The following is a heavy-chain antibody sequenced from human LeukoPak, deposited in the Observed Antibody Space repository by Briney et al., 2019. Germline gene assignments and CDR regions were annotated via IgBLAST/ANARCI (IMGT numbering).Heavy chain of an antibody. CDR3: ARGVPGGSYYAGY. CDR2: ISGSGGAT. J-gene: IGHJ4*02. V-gene: IGHV3-23*01. Sequence: GGSLRLSCAASGFTFNTYGMSWVRQAPGKGLEWVSGISGSGGATYYADSVKGRFTVSRDDPHNTLYLQMNSLRAEDTAVYYCARGVPGGSYYAGYWGQGTLVTVSS. CDR1: GFTFNTYG. D-gene: IGHD1-26*01.